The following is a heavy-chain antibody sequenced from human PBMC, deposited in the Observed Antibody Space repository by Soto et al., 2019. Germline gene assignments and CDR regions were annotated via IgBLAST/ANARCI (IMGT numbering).Heavy chain of an antibody. CDR1: GLTFDDYA. Sequence: LTLSCAASGLTFDDYAMHLVPQARGKGLEWVSGISWNSGSIGYADSVKGRFTISRDNSKNTLYLQMNSLRAEDTAVYYCTVYRYSYGSYSFDYWGQGTRVTVSS. V-gene: IGHV3-9*01. J-gene: IGHJ4*02. CDR3: TVYRYSYGSYSFDY. CDR2: ISWNSGSI. D-gene: IGHD5-18*01.